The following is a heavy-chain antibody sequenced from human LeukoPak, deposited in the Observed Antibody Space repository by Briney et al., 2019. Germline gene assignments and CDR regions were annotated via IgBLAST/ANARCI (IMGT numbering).Heavy chain of an antibody. D-gene: IGHD5-18*01. J-gene: IGHJ4*02. CDR1: GFTFSSYA. V-gene: IGHV3-23*01. CDR3: AKDRELWYYYFDY. Sequence: GSLRLSXAASGFTFSSYAMSWVRQAPGKGLEWVSAISGSGGSTYYADSVKGRFTISRDNSKNTLYLQMNSLRAEDTAVYYCAKDRELWYYYFDYWGQGTLVTVSS. CDR2: ISGSGGST.